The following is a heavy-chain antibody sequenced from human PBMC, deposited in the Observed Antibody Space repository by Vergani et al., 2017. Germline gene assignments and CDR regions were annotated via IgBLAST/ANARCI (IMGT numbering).Heavy chain of an antibody. CDR1: GYTFTGYD. D-gene: IGHD4-11*01. Sequence: QVQLVQSGAEVKKPGASVKVSCKASGYTFTGYDMHWVRQAPGQGLEWMGWMSPDSGNRGFAQNFQGRISMTRNTSINTAYMELSSLTSEDTAIYYCARDYSNNNYFDPWGKGTLVTV. J-gene: IGHJ5*02. CDR2: MSPDSGNR. CDR3: ARDYSNNNYFDP. V-gene: IGHV1-8*02.